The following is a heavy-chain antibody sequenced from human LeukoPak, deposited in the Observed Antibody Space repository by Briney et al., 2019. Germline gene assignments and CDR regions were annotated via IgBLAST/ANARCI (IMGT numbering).Heavy chain of an antibody. CDR1: GGSISSSSYY. Sequence: SETLSLTCTVSGGSISSSSYYWGWIRQPPGKGLEWIGSIYYSGSTYYNPSLKSRVTISVDTSKNQFSLKLSSVTAADTAVYYCARVERRLATTPNWGQGTLVTVSS. CDR2: IYYSGST. V-gene: IGHV4-39*07. J-gene: IGHJ4*02. CDR3: ARVERRLATTPN. D-gene: IGHD5-24*01.